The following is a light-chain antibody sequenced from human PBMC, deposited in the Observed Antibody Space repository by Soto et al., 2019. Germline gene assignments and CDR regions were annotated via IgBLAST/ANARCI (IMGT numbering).Light chain of an antibody. CDR3: QQYDRSYT. J-gene: IGKJ2*01. V-gene: IGKV3-20*01. Sequence: EIVLTQSPGTLSLSPGERATLSCRASQSVSSSYLAWYQQKPGQAPRLLIYGASSRATGIPYRSSGSGSGTDFTLTISRLEPEDFAVYYCQQYDRSYTFDQGTKLELK. CDR1: QSVSSSY. CDR2: GAS.